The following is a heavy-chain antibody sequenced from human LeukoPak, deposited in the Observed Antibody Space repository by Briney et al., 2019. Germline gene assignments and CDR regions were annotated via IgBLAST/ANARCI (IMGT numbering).Heavy chain of an antibody. CDR3: ARASSGFDY. CDR1: GFTFSSYA. J-gene: IGHJ4*02. V-gene: IGHV3-30*04. Sequence: PGGSLRLSCAASGFTFSSYAMLWVRQAPGKGLEWVAVISYDGSNKYYADSVKGRFTISRDNSKNTLYLQMNSLRAEDTAVYYCARASSGFDYWGQGTLVTVSS. D-gene: IGHD6-19*01. CDR2: ISYDGSNK.